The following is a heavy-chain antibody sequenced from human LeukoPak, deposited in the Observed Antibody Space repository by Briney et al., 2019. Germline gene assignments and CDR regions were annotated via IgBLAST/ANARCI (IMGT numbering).Heavy chain of an antibody. CDR1: VFTVSSNY. CDR3: ARTIAAAFDY. J-gene: IGHJ4*02. Sequence: GGSLRLSCAASVFTVSSNYMSWVRQAPGKGLEWVSVIYSVGTTYYADSVKGRFTISRDSSKNTVYLQMNSLRVEDTAVYYCARTIAAAFDYWGQGTLVTVSS. V-gene: IGHV3-66*02. CDR2: IYSVGTT. D-gene: IGHD6-13*01.